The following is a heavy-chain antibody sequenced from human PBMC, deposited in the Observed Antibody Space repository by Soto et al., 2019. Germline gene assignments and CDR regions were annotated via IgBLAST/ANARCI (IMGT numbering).Heavy chain of an antibody. CDR3: ARGEYCSGGSCYSGGY. CDR1: GFTVSSNY. V-gene: IGHV3-66*01. D-gene: IGHD2-15*01. Sequence: EVQLVESGGGLVQPGGSLRLSCAASGFTVSSNYMSWVRQAPGKGLEWVSVIYSGGSTYYADSVKGRFTISRDNSKNTLYLQMNSLRAEATAVYYCARGEYCSGGSCYSGGYWGQGTLVTVSS. CDR2: IYSGGST. J-gene: IGHJ4*02.